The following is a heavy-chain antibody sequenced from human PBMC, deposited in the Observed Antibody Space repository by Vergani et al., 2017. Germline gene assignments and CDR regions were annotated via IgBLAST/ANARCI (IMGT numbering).Heavy chain of an antibody. V-gene: IGHV4-61*02. D-gene: IGHD5-12*01. CDR2: IYVSGIT. J-gene: IGHJ6*02. CDR3: AKANPRNSGYDYLYYYHAMDV. Sequence: QVQLQESGPGLVKPSQTLSLTCTVSGASINNDFYYWHWIRQPAGKGLEWIGRIYVSGITDYNSSLQSRVSMSVDTSKNQFSLTLTSVTAADTAVYYCAKANPRNSGYDYLYYYHAMDVWGQGTTVTVSS. CDR1: GASINNDFYY.